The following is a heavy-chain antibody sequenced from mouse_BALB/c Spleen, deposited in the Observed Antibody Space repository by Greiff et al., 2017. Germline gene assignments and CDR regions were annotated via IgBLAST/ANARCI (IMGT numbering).Heavy chain of an antibody. CDR2: ISSGGST. J-gene: IGHJ3*01. CDR3: ARGTVVATKAWFAY. CDR1: GFTFSSYA. V-gene: IGHV5-6-5*01. D-gene: IGHD1-1*01. Sequence: EVQLQESGGGLVKPGGSLKLSCAASGFTFSSYAMSWVRQTPEKRLEWVASISSGGSTYYPDSVKGRFTISRDNARNILYLQMSSLRSEDTAMYYCARGTVVATKAWFAYWGQGTLVTVSA.